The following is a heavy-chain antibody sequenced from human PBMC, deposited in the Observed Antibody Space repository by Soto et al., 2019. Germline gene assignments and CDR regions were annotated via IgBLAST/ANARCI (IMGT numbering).Heavy chain of an antibody. V-gene: IGHV4-34*01. D-gene: IGHD1-26*01. J-gene: IGHJ4*02. Sequence: SETLSLTCAVYGGSLSGYYWSWIRQPPGKALEWIGEINYSGNTNYNPSLKSRVTISVDTSKNQLFLNLSSVTAADTAMYYCARHHVRGRTIAGAAEFWGQGTLVTV. CDR1: GGSLSGYY. CDR2: INYSGNT. CDR3: ARHHVRGRTIAGAAEF.